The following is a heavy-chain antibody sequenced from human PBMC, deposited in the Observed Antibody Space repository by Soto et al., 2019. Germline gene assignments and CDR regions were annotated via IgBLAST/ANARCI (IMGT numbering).Heavy chain of an antibody. CDR2: INDGDGNT. Sequence: QVQLVQSGAEVKKPGASVKVSCKASGYTFTSYAMHWVRQAPGQRLEWMGWINDGDGNTKYSQKFQGRVTITRDTSASTAYMALSSLTSEDTAVYYCARGTGLYVDRDWGQGTLVTVSS. V-gene: IGHV1-3*01. J-gene: IGHJ4*02. D-gene: IGHD3-9*01. CDR3: ARGTGLYVDRD. CDR1: GYTFTSYA.